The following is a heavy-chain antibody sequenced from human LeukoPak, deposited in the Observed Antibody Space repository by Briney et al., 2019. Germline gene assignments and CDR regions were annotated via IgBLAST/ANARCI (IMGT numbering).Heavy chain of an antibody. Sequence: GGSLRLSCEASGVTFSSLSLNWVRQPPGKGREGLSYISASSRTKYYADSVKGRFIVSRDNAKNSLFLQMESLRAEDTALYYCAAQSSGSSTRAPDFWGQGTRVTVSS. D-gene: IGHD1-26*01. CDR1: GVTFSSLS. J-gene: IGHJ4*02. CDR3: AAQSSGSSTRAPDF. V-gene: IGHV3-48*04. CDR2: ISASSRTK.